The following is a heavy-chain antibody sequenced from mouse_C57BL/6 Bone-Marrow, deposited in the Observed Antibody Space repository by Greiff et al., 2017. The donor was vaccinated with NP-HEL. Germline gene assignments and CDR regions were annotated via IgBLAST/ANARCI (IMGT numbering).Heavy chain of an antibody. Sequence: QVQLQQSGAELVRPGASVTLSCKASGYTFTDYEMHWVKQTPVHGLAWIGAIDPETGGTAYNQKFKGKAILTADKSSSTAYMELRSLTSEDSAVYYCTRWGLRLYYFDYWGQGTTLTVSS. D-gene: IGHD1-1*01. V-gene: IGHV1-15*01. CDR2: IDPETGGT. J-gene: IGHJ2*01. CDR3: TRWGLRLYYFDY. CDR1: GYTFTDYE.